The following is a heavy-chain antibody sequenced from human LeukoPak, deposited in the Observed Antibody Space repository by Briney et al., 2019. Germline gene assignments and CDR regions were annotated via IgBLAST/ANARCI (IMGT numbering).Heavy chain of an antibody. V-gene: IGHV7-4-1*02. CDR3: ARDLERPMVVAATIGIVDI. Sequence: ASVKVSCKASGYTFTSYYMHWVRQAPGQGLEWMGWINTNTGNPTYAQGFTGRFVFSLDTSVSTAYLQISSLKAEDTAVYYCARDLERPMVVAATIGIVDIWGQGTMVTVSS. CDR2: INTNTGNP. J-gene: IGHJ3*02. CDR1: GYTFTSYY. D-gene: IGHD2-15*01.